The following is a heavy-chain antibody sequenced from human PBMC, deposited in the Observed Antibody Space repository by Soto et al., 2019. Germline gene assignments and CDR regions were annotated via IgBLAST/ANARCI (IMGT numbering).Heavy chain of an antibody. J-gene: IGHJ4*02. CDR2: INHLETT. D-gene: IGHD1-26*01. Sequence: SETLSLTCTVSGASITFGGYPWSWIRQTPGKGLEWIGYINHLETTFYNPSFESRLTLSIDRAKNQFSLKLHSMSAADRAVYFCARGGGSDSFDYWGQGILVTVSS. CDR3: ARGGGSDSFDY. V-gene: IGHV4-30-2*01. CDR1: GASITFGGYP.